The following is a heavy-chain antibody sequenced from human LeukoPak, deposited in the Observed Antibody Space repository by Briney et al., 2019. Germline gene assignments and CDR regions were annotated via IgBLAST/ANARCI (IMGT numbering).Heavy chain of an antibody. D-gene: IGHD6-19*01. CDR1: GGSISSYY. CDR2: IYHSGST. CDR3: ARGKQWLVHGYAFDI. J-gene: IGHJ3*02. V-gene: IGHV4-59*12. Sequence: SETLSLTCTVSGGSISSYYWSWIRQPPGKGLEWIGYIYHSGSTYYNPSLKSRVTISVDRSKNQFSLKLSSVTAADTAVYYCARGKQWLVHGYAFDIWGQGTMVTVSS.